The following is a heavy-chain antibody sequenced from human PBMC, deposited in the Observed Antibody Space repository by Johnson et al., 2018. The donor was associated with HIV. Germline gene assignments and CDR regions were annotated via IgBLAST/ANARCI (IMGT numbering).Heavy chain of an antibody. V-gene: IGHV3-7*01. CDR1: GFTFSSYW. Sequence: VQLVESGGGLVQPGGSLRLSCAASGFTFSSYWMSWVRQAPGKGLEWVANIKQEGSEKYYVDSVKGRFTISRDNAKNSLYLQLNSLRADDTAVYFCARDRFGDSDAFDIWGQGTMVIVSS. D-gene: IGHD4-17*01. CDR3: ARDRFGDSDAFDI. CDR2: IKQEGSEK. J-gene: IGHJ3*02.